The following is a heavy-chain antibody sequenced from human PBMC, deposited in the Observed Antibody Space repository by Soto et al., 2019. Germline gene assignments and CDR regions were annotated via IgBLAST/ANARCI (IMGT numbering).Heavy chain of an antibody. V-gene: IGHV3-30-3*01. CDR3: ARDADRYFDWLSFDY. D-gene: IGHD3-9*01. CDR1: GFTFSSYA. Sequence: GGSLRLSCAASGFTFSSYAMHWVRQAPGKGLEWVAVISYDGSNKYYADSVKGRFTISRDNSKNTLYLQMNSLRAEDTAVYYCARDADRYFDWLSFDYWGQGTLVTVSS. J-gene: IGHJ4*02. CDR2: ISYDGSNK.